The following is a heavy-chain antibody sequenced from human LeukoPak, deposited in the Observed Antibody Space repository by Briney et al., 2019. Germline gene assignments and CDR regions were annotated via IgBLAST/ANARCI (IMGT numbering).Heavy chain of an antibody. Sequence: SETLSLTCSVSGDSISSSGYYWGWIRQPPGKGLEWIGEINHSGSTNYNPSLKSRVTISVDTSKNQFSLKLSSVTAADTAVYYCARYRPLGPRRLQPQYNWFDPWGQGTLVTVSS. CDR2: INHSGST. J-gene: IGHJ5*02. V-gene: IGHV4-39*07. CDR3: ARYRPLGPRRLQPQYNWFDP. D-gene: IGHD5-24*01. CDR1: GDSISSSGYY.